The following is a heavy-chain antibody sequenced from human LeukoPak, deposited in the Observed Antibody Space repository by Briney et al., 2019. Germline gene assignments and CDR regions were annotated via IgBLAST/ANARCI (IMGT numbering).Heavy chain of an antibody. D-gene: IGHD7-27*01. J-gene: IGHJ4*02. CDR3: ARHTSASVGTLLGY. Sequence: GGSLRLSYPASGFIFSTYSMHWARQAPGKGLEWVSSISSSSRYINYADSVKGRFTISRDNTKNSLYLQMDSLRAEDTAIYYCARHTSASVGTLLGYWGQGTLVTVSS. V-gene: IGHV3-21*01. CDR2: ISSSSRYI. CDR1: GFIFSTYS.